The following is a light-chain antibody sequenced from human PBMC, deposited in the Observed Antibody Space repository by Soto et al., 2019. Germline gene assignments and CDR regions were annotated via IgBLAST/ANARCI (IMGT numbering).Light chain of an antibody. Sequence: QSALTQPRSVSGSPGQSVTISCTGTSSDVGGYNYVSWYQQHPGKAPNLMIYDVSKRPSGVSDRFSGSKSGNTASLTISGLQAEDEADYYCCSYAGSVLFGGGTKLTVL. J-gene: IGLJ2*01. CDR2: DVS. CDR1: SSDVGGYNY. CDR3: CSYAGSVL. V-gene: IGLV2-11*01.